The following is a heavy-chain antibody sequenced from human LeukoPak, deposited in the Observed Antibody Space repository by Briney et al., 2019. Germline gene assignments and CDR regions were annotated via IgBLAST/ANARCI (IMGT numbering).Heavy chain of an antibody. CDR1: GGSISGYY. CDR3: ARREGIEAAGTDY. CDR2: INHGGST. D-gene: IGHD6-13*01. Sequence: KPSETLSLICAVYGGSISGYYWSWIRQTPGKGLEWIGEINHGGSTNYNPSLKSRVTISVDTSKKQFSLKLYSVAAADTAVYYCARREGIEAAGTDYWGQGTLVTVSS. J-gene: IGHJ4*02. V-gene: IGHV4-34*01.